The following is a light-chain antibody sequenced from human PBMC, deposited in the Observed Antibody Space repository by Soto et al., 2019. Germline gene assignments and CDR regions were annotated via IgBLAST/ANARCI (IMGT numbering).Light chain of an antibody. CDR1: SSDVGGYNY. CDR3: SSYTSSSTLFVV. V-gene: IGLV2-14*01. J-gene: IGLJ2*01. CDR2: EVT. Sequence: QSALPQPASVSGSPGQSITISCTGTSSDVGGYNYVSWYQQHPGKAPKLIIYEVTNRPSGVSNRFSGSKSGNTASLTISGLQAEDEADYYCSSYTSSSTLFVVFGGGTKLTVL.